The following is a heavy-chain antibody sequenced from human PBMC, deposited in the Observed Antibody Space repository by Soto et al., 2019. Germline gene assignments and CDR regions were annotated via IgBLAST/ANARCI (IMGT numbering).Heavy chain of an antibody. CDR2: IVSSSTTI. Sequence: GGSLRLSCAASGFTFSSYSMNWARQAPGKGLEWIAYIVSSSTTIFYADSVKGRFTISRDNAKSSLYLQMNSLRVEDSALYYCARGSTDSYPGSRIFDFWGRGTLVTVSS. CDR1: GFTFSSYS. J-gene: IGHJ4*02. CDR3: ARGSTDSYPGSRIFDF. V-gene: IGHV3-48*01. D-gene: IGHD3-10*01.